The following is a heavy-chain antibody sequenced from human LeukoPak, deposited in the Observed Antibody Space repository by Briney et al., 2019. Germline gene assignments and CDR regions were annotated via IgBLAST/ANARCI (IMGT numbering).Heavy chain of an antibody. V-gene: IGHV3-48*02. D-gene: IGHD5-24*01. CDR2: ISSSSSII. CDR1: GFTFSSYS. Sequence: PGGSLRLSCAVSGFTFSSYSMNWVRQAPGKGLEWVSYISSSSSIIYYADSVKGRFTTSRDNAKNSLYLRMNSLRDEDTAVYYCAGRDGYNYYFDYWGQGALVTVSS. CDR3: AGRDGYNYYFDY. J-gene: IGHJ4*02.